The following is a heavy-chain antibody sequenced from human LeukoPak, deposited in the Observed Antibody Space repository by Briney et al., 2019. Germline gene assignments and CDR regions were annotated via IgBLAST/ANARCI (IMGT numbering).Heavy chain of an antibody. Sequence: SETLSLTCAVYGGSFSGYYWSWIRQPPGKGLEWIGEINHSGSTNYNPSLKSRVTISVDTSKNQFSLKLSSVTAADTAVYYCARMGYSCGYVYWGQGTLVTVSS. D-gene: IGHD5-18*01. CDR2: INHSGST. CDR1: GGSFSGYY. J-gene: IGHJ4*02. CDR3: ARMGYSCGYVY. V-gene: IGHV4-34*01.